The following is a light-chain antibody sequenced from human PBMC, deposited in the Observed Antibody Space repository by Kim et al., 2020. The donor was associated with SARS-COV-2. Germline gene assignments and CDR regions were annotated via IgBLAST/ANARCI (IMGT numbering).Light chain of an antibody. Sequence: DVQMTQSPSTLSANVGDRVTITCRASQNVTKLLAWFQQRPGKAPTLLIYTTSSLESGVPTRFSGDGSGTEFTLTINNLQPGDFATYYCQQYNTYPWTFGQGTKLEIK. CDR3: QQYNTYPWT. J-gene: IGKJ1*01. V-gene: IGKV1-5*03. CDR2: TTS. CDR1: QNVTKL.